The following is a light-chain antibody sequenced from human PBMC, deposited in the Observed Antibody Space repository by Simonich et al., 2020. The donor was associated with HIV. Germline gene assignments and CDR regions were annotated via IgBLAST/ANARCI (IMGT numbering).Light chain of an antibody. CDR2: AAS. CDR1: QSISSY. CDR3: QQSYSTPLT. Sequence: DIQLTQSPSSLSASVGDRVTITCRASQSISSYLNWYQEKPGKAPKLLIYAASSLQSGVPSRFSGSGSGTDFTLTITSRQPEDFATYYCQQSYSTPLTFGGGPKVEIK. J-gene: IGKJ4*01. V-gene: IGKV1-39*01.